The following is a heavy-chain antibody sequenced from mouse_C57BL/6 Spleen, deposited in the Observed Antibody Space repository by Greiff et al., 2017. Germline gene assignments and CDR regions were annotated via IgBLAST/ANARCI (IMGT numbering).Heavy chain of an antibody. CDR3: ARDDYDVWFAY. J-gene: IGHJ3*01. CDR1: GFTFSDYG. Sequence: EVQRVESGGGLVKPGGSLKLSCAASGFTFSDYGMHWVRQAPEKGLEWVAYISSGSSTIYYADTVKGQFTISRDNAKNTLFLQMTSLRSEDTAMYYCARDDYDVWFAYWGQGTLVTVSA. CDR2: ISSGSSTI. V-gene: IGHV5-17*01. D-gene: IGHD2-4*01.